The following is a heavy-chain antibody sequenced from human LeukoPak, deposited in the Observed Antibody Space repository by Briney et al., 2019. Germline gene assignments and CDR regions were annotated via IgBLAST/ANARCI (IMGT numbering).Heavy chain of an antibody. CDR3: ARTVVVVVAATPNWFDP. J-gene: IGHJ5*02. Sequence: SVKVSCKASGYTFTSYGISWVRQAPGQGLEWMGWISAYNGNTNYAQKLQGRVTMTTDTSTSTAYMELRSLRSDDTAVYYCARTVVVVVAATPNWFDPWGQGTLVTVSS. V-gene: IGHV1-18*01. D-gene: IGHD2-15*01. CDR1: GYTFTSYG. CDR2: ISAYNGNT.